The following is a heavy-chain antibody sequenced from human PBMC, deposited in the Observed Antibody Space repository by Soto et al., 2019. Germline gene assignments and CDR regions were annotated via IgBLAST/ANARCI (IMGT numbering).Heavy chain of an antibody. Sequence: GGSLRLSCAASGFTFSSYGRHWVRQDTGKGLEWVAVIWYDGSNKYYADSVKGRFTISRDNSKNTLYLQMNSLRAEDTAVYYCARPRSGWYDWYYFDYWGQGTLVTVSS. CDR3: ARPRSGWYDWYYFDY. V-gene: IGHV3-33*01. D-gene: IGHD6-19*01. CDR1: GFTFSSYG. J-gene: IGHJ4*02. CDR2: IWYDGSNK.